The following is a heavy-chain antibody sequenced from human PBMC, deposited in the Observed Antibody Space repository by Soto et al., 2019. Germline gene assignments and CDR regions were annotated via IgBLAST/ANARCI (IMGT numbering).Heavy chain of an antibody. Sequence: SETLSLTCTVSGGSISSGGYYWSWIRQHPGKGLEWIGYIYYSGSTYYNPSLKSRVTISVDTSKNQFSLKLSSVTAADTAVYYCARGYSYYDFWSGSPDGGWFDPWVQGTLVTVSS. CDR1: GGSISSGGYY. J-gene: IGHJ5*02. CDR2: IYYSGST. CDR3: ARGYSYYDFWSGSPDGGWFDP. V-gene: IGHV4-31*03. D-gene: IGHD3-3*01.